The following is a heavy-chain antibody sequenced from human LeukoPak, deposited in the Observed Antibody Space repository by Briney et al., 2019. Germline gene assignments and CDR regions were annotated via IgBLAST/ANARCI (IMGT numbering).Heavy chain of an antibody. D-gene: IGHD5-12*01. CDR1: GGSISSSNW. V-gene: IGHV4-4*02. J-gene: IGHJ4*02. CDR2: IYHSGST. CDR3: ASSLGFPYYFDY. Sequence: PSGTLSLTCAVSGGSISSSNWWSWVRQPPGKGLEWIGEIYHSGSTNYNPSLKSRVTISVDKSKNQFSLRLSSVTTADTAVYYCASSLGFPYYFDYWGQGTLVTVSS.